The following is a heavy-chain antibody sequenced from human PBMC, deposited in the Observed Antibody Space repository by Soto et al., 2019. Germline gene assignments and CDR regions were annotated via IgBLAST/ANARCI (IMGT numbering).Heavy chain of an antibody. D-gene: IGHD3-16*01. Sequence: GGSLRLSCAASGFTFSSYGMHWVRQAPGKGLEWVAVIWYDGSNRYYADSVKGRFTISRDNSKNTLYLQMNSLRAEDTAVYYCARGDDYIWGSYDVFDIWGQGTMVTVSS. CDR3: ARGDDYIWGSYDVFDI. V-gene: IGHV3-33*01. CDR2: IWYDGSNR. J-gene: IGHJ3*02. CDR1: GFTFSSYG.